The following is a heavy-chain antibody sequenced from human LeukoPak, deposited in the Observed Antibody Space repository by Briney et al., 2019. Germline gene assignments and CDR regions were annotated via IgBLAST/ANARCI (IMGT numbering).Heavy chain of an antibody. Sequence: PGGSLRLSCAASGXTFSNYAMSWVRQAPGKGLEWVSSISGSGGGTYYADSVKGRFTISRDNSKNTLYLQMNSLRAEDTAVYYCAKQLVADKGDYWGQGTLVTVSS. CDR1: GXTFSNYA. CDR2: ISGSGGGT. CDR3: AKQLVADKGDY. J-gene: IGHJ4*02. D-gene: IGHD5-12*01. V-gene: IGHV3-23*01.